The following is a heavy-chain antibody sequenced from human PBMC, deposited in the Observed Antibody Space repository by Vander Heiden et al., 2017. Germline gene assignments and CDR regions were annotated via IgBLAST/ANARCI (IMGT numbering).Heavy chain of an antibody. CDR2: ISGSGGST. CDR1: GFHFSSYD. CDR3: AKDQGLLWCGELLSSFDY. Sequence: EVQLLESGGGWVQPGGSLRLSCAASGFHFSSYDMSWVRQAQGKGLEWVSAISGSGGSTYYADSVKGRFTISRDNSKNTLYLQMNSLRAEDTAVYYCAKDQGLLWCGELLSSFDYWGQGTLVTVSS. D-gene: IGHD3-10*01. V-gene: IGHV3-23*01. J-gene: IGHJ4*02.